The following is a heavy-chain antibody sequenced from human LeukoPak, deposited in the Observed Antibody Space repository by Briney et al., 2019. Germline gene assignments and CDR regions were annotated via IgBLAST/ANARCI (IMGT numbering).Heavy chain of an antibody. Sequence: SEALSLTCTVSGGSISSYYWSWIRQPPGKGLEWIGYIYYSGSTNYNPSLESRVTISVDTSKNQFSLKLSSVTAADTAVYYCARHFPQVGWYYYFDYWGQGTLVTVSS. CDR3: ARHFPQVGWYYYFDY. D-gene: IGHD6-19*01. V-gene: IGHV4-59*08. CDR2: IYYSGST. CDR1: GGSISSYY. J-gene: IGHJ4*02.